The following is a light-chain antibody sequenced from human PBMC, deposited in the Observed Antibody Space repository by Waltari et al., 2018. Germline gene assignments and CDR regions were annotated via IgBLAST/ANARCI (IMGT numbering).Light chain of an antibody. CDR3: QHYGTSPSWT. CDR1: QSVSSSY. Sequence: ELVLTPSPGTLSLPPGARATLPCRASQSVSSSYLTWYQQRPGQAPRLLIYGASSRATGIPDRFSGSGSGTDFTLTISRLEPEDFAVYWCQHYGTSPSWTFGQGTRVEIK. V-gene: IGKV3-20*01. CDR2: GAS. J-gene: IGKJ1*01.